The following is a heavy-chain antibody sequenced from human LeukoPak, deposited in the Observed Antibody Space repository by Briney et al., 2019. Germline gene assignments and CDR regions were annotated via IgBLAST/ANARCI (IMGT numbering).Heavy chain of an antibody. CDR3: AKDRVGANLFDY. D-gene: IGHD1-26*01. J-gene: IGHJ4*02. V-gene: IGHV3-74*01. Sequence: PGGSLRLSCAASGFTFSSYWMHWVRQAPGKGLVWVSRVNTDGSSTTYADSVKGRFTISRDNAKNTVYLQMNSLRAEDTAVYYCAKDRVGANLFDYWGQGTLVTVSS. CDR2: VNTDGSST. CDR1: GFTFSSYW.